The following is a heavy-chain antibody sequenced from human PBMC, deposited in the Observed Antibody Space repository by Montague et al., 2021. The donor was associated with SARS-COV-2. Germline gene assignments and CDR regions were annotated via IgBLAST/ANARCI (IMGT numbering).Heavy chain of an antibody. CDR1: GFIVSANY. Sequence: SLRLSCAASGFIVSANYMTWVRQAPGKGLEWASVMYSSGTIYYADSVRGRFTISRDNSKNTLYLQMNSLRADDTAVYYCAGKVLVGTGNYGMDVWGQGTTVTVSS. V-gene: IGHV3-53*01. CDR3: AGKVLVGTGNYGMDV. J-gene: IGHJ6*02. D-gene: IGHD1-1*01. CDR2: MYSSGTI.